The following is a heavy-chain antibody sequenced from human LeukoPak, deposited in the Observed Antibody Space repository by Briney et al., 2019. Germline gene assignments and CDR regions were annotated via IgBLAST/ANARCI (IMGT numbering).Heavy chain of an antibody. CDR3: ARQTGSGLFILP. D-gene: IGHD3/OR15-3a*01. V-gene: IGHV4-39*01. CDR1: GESFSAYY. CDR2: IYYSGNT. Sequence: SETLSLTCAVYGESFSAYYWGWIRQPPGKGLEWIGSIYYSGNTYYNASLKSQVSISIDTSKNRFSLKLTSVTAADTAVYYCARQTGSGLFILPGGQGTLVTVSS. J-gene: IGHJ4*02.